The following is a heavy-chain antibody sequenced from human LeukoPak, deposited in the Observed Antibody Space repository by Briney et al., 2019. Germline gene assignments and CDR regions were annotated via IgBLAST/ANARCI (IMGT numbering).Heavy chain of an antibody. CDR3: ARQENDFWSGSPYHFDY. J-gene: IGHJ4*02. D-gene: IGHD3-3*01. CDR2: IYYSGTT. CDR1: GGSISSSSYY. V-gene: IGHV4-39*01. Sequence: PSETLSLTCNASGGSISSSSYYWGWIRQPPGKRLEWIGSIYYSGTTYYNPSLKSRVIISVDTSKNQFSLKLFSVTAADTAMYYCARQENDFWSGSPYHFDYWGQGTLVTVSS.